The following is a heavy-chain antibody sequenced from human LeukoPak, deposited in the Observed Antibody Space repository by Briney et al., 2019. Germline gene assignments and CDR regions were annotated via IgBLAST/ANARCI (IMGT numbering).Heavy chain of an antibody. V-gene: IGHV4-39*01. J-gene: IGHJ5*02. D-gene: IGHD6-13*01. CDR3: ARCSIAAAGRFDP. CDR1: GGSISSGDYY. CDR2: IYYGGST. Sequence: ASETLSLTCTVSGGSISSGDYYWSWIRQPPGKGPGWIGSIYYGGSTYYNPSLKSRVTISVDTSKTQFSLKLSSVTAADTAVYYCARCSIAAAGRFDPWGQGTLVTVSS.